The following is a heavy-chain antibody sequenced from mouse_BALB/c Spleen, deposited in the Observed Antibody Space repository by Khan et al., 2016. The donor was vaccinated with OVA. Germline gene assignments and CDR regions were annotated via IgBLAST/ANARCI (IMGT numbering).Heavy chain of an antibody. V-gene: IGHV3-6*02. J-gene: IGHJ3*01. CDR2: ISYDGSN. CDR1: GYSITSGYY. Sequence: VQLKESGPGLVKPSQSLSLTCSVTGYSITSGYYWNWIRQFPGNKLEWMGYISYDGSNNYNPSLKNRISITRDTSKNQFFLKLNSVTTEDTATYYCARSRDYDGWFAYWGQGTLVTVAA. CDR3: ARSRDYDGWFAY. D-gene: IGHD2-4*01.